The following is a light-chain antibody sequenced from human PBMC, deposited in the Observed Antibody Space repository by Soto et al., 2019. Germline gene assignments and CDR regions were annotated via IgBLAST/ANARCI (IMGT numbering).Light chain of an antibody. CDR1: SSNVGSNA. J-gene: IGLJ1*01. V-gene: IGLV1-44*01. CDR3: ATWDDSLNGYV. Sequence: QSVLAQPPSASESPGQRVTISCSGSSSNVGSNAVNWYQQLPGTAPTLLIYSNNERLSGVPDRFSGSKSGTSAFLAISGLQSEDEADYYCATWDDSLNGYVFGTGTKV. CDR2: SNN.